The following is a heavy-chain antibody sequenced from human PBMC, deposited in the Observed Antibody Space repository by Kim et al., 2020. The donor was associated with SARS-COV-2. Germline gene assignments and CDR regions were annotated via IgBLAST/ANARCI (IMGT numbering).Heavy chain of an antibody. CDR2: INHSGST. V-gene: IGHV4-34*01. Sequence: SETLSLTCAVYGGSFSGYYWSWIRQPPGKGLEWIGEINHSGSTNYNPSLKSRVTISVDTSKNQFSLKLSSVTAADTAVYYCARGHNWNDGRDYWGQGTLVTVSS. CDR3: ARGHNWNDGRDY. CDR1: GGSFSGYY. D-gene: IGHD1-1*01. J-gene: IGHJ4*02.